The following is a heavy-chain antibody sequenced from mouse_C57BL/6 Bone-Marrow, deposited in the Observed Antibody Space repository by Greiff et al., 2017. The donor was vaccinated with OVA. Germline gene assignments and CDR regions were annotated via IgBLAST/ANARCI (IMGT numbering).Heavy chain of an antibody. J-gene: IGHJ4*01. Sequence: DVQLQESGGGLVKPGGSLKLSCAASGFTFSSYAMSWVRQTPEKRLEWVATISDGGSYTYYPDNVKGRFTISRDNAKNNLYLQMSHLKSEDTAMYYCARDRYYYGSSSYAMDYWGQGTSVTVSS. CDR3: ARDRYYYGSSSYAMDY. CDR2: ISDGGSYT. V-gene: IGHV5-4*01. D-gene: IGHD1-1*01. CDR1: GFTFSSYA.